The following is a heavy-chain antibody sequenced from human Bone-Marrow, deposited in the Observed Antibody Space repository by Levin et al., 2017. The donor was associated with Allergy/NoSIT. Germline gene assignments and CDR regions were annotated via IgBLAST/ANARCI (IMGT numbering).Heavy chain of an antibody. CDR1: GYSISSGYY. CDR3: ERFSSSSCFFDQ. Sequence: SSETLSLTCTVSGYSISSGYYWGWIRQSPGKGLEWIGNMYHSDLPYYMPSLKSRVAISVDTSKNQFYLKMTSVTAADTAVYYCERFSSSSCFFDQWGQGTLVTVSS. D-gene: IGHD2-2*01. J-gene: IGHJ4*02. V-gene: IGHV4-38-2*02. CDR2: MYHSDLP.